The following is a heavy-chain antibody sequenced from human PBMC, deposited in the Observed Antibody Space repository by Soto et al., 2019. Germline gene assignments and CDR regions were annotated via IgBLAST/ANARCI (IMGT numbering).Heavy chain of an antibody. Sequence: QLQLQESGSGLVKTSETLSLTCTVSGASISYGGFSWSWIRQSPGKGLEWIGYISHLESTYFHPSFKSRLTMSIDRTRNQFSLKLSAVTAADMAVYYCARGGGDDSFDYWGQGVQVTVSS. CDR3: ARGGGDDSFDY. CDR1: GASISYGGFS. V-gene: IGHV4-30-2*06. CDR2: ISHLEST. J-gene: IGHJ4*02. D-gene: IGHD2-21*02.